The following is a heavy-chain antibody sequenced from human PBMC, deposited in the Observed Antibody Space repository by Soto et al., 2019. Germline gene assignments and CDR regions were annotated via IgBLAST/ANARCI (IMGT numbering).Heavy chain of an antibody. CDR2: INSDGSTT. J-gene: IGHJ3*02. V-gene: IGHV3-74*01. CDR1: GLTFRNYW. Sequence: EVQLVESGGGLVQPGGSLRLSCAASGLTFRNYWMHWVRQPPGKGLVWVSRINSDGSTTNYEDSVKGRFTISRDNAKNTLELQRSRLKAEDTAVYYCARESTSGYYRTPTGAFDIWGQGTMVTVSS. D-gene: IGHD3-22*01. CDR3: ARESTSGYYRTPTGAFDI.